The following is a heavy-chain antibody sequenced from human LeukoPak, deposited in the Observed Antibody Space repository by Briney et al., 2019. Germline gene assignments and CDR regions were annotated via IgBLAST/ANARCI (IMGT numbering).Heavy chain of an antibody. CDR2: ISGSGGTT. CDR1: GFTFSSYA. V-gene: IGHV3-23*01. J-gene: IGHJ3*02. D-gene: IGHD3-22*01. CDR3: AKDAPIVVVITTVDASDI. Sequence: GGSLRLSCAASGFTFSSYAMSWVRQAPGKGLEWVSTISGSGGTTYYADSVKGRFTISRDNSKNTLYLQMNSLRAEDTAVYYCAKDAPIVVVITTVDASDIWGQGTMVNVSS.